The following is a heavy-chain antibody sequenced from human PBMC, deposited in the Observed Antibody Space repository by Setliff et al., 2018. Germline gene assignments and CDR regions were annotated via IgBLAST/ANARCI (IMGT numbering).Heavy chain of an antibody. Sequence: GSLRLSCAASGFTFSSYWMSWIRQPPGKGLEWIGEINHSGSTNYNPSLKSRVTISVDTSKNQFSLKLSSVTAADTAVYYCTRGPDGYTYQGAFDIWGQGTMVTVSS. V-gene: IGHV4-34*01. CDR2: INHSGST. J-gene: IGHJ3*02. CDR3: TRGPDGYTYQGAFDI. CDR1: GFTFSSYW. D-gene: IGHD5-12*01.